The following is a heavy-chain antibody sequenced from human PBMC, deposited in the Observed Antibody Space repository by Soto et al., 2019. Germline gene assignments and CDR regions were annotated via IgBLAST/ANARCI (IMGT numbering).Heavy chain of an antibody. V-gene: IGHV4-59*08. J-gene: IGHJ6*03. D-gene: IGHD2-15*01. CDR3: ARSSVGGYYYYYYMDV. CDR1: GGSISSYY. CDR2: IYYSGST. Sequence: PSETLSLTCTVSGGSISSYYWSWIRQPPGKGLEWIGYIYYSGSTNYNPSLKSRVTISVDTSKNQFSLKLSSVTAAGTAVYYCARSSVGGYYYYYYMDVWGKGTTVTVSS.